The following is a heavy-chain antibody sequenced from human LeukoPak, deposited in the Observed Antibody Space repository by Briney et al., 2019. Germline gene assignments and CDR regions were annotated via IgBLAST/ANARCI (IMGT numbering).Heavy chain of an antibody. CDR3: AMLPLESIAARGPYYYYGMDV. V-gene: IGHV1-2*02. J-gene: IGHJ6*02. Sequence: GASVKVSCKASGYTFTGYYMHWVRQAPGQGLEWMGWINPNSGGTNYAQKFQGRVTMPRDTSISTAYMELSRLRSDDTAVYYCAMLPLESIAARGPYYYYGMDVWGQGTTVTVSS. D-gene: IGHD6-6*01. CDR1: GYTFTGYY. CDR2: INPNSGGT.